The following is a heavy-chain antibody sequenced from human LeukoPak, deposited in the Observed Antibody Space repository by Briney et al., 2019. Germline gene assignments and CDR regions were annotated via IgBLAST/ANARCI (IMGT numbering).Heavy chain of an antibody. CDR1: GFTFSSYS. CDR3: AGGYCSGGSCYSRGILDY. Sequence: GGSLRLSCAASGFTFSSYSMNWVRQAPGKGLEWVSSISSSSSYIYYADSVKGRFTISRDNAKNSLYLQMNSLRAEDTAVYYCAGGYCSGGSCYSRGILDYWGQGTLVTVSS. CDR2: ISSSSSYI. D-gene: IGHD2-15*01. J-gene: IGHJ4*02. V-gene: IGHV3-21*01.